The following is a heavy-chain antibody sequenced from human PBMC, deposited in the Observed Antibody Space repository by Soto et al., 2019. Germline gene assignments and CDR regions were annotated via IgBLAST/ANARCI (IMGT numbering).Heavy chain of an antibody. CDR1: GYTFTGYY. J-gene: IGHJ4*02. V-gene: IGHV1-2*04. Sequence: QVQLVQSGAEVKKPGASVKVSCKASGYTFTGYYMHWVRQAPGQGLEWMGSINPNSGGTNYAQKFQGWVTMTRDASISTAYIELSRPRSDDTAVYYCARGGRGYSGYDSSPIDYWGQGTLVTVSS. D-gene: IGHD5-12*01. CDR2: INPNSGGT. CDR3: ARGGRGYSGYDSSPIDY.